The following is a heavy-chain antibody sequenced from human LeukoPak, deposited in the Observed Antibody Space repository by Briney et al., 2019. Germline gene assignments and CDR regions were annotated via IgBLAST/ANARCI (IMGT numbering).Heavy chain of an antibody. D-gene: IGHD3-22*01. CDR1: GFTFGTYW. Sequence: GGSLRLSCAASGFTFGTYWMSWVRQAPGKGLEWVANIKQDGSEKYYVDSAKGRFTISRDNAKNSLYLQMNSLRAEDTAVYYCARDIFGGTYYYDSSGSKGYFDYWGQGTLVTVSS. CDR3: ARDIFGGTYYYDSSGSKGYFDY. J-gene: IGHJ4*02. CDR2: IKQDGSEK. V-gene: IGHV3-7*01.